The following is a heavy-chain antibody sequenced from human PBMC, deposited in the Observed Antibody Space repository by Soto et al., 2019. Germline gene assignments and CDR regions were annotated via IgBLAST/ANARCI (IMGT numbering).Heavy chain of an antibody. CDR2: IYSSGST. CDR1: GGSISSYY. D-gene: IGHD3-10*01. J-gene: IGHJ4*02. V-gene: IGHV4-59*08. Sequence: QVQLLQSGPGLVKPSETLSLTCTVSGGSISSYYWSWLRQPSAKGLEWIGYIYSSGSTNYTPSLKSRVTISVDTSKNHFCHKLSSVTAADTAVYYCARRYGGGFDYWGQGTLGTVST. CDR3: ARRYGGGFDY.